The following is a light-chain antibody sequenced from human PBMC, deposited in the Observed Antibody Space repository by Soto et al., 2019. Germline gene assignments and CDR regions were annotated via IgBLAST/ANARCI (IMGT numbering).Light chain of an antibody. CDR2: DAS. CDR3: HQRSNWPRT. Sequence: EIVLTHSPATLSLSPGERASLSCRTSQSVSSQLAWYQQKPGQAPRLLIYDASNTATGVPARFSGSGSGTDFTLTISSLEPEDFGVYYCHQRSNWPRTFGQGTKLEIK. V-gene: IGKV3-11*01. CDR1: QSVSSQ. J-gene: IGKJ2*01.